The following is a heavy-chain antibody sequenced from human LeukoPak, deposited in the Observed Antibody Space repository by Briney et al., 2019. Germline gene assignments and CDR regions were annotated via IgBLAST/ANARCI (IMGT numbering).Heavy chain of an antibody. CDR2: IYASGTT. CDR1: GGSISTYY. D-gene: IGHD6-19*01. V-gene: IGHV4-4*07. Sequence: SETLSLTCTVSGGSISTYYWSWTRQPAGKGLEWIGRIYASGTTNYNPSLKSRVTMSVDTSKNQFSLKLSSVTAADTAIYYCARDGRAGSLFAYWGQGTLVTVSS. CDR3: ARDGRAGSLFAY. J-gene: IGHJ4*02.